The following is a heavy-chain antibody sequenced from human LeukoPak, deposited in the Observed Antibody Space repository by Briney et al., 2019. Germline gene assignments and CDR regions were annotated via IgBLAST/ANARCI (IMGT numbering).Heavy chain of an antibody. J-gene: IGHJ4*02. CDR3: AKDRETTSSGTFGN. CDR2: ISEDGTKK. Sequence: PGGSLRLSCAASGSSFSFYGMHCVRQAPGKGLEWVAVISEDGTKKNYAESVKGRFTISRDNSNNTLYLQMNSLRAEDTAVYYCAKDRETTSSGTFGNWGQGTLVTVSS. V-gene: IGHV3-30*18. CDR1: GSSFSFYG. D-gene: IGHD6-13*01.